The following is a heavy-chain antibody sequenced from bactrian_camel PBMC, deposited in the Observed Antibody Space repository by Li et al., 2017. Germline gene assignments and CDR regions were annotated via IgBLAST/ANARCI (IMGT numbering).Heavy chain of an antibody. CDR2: LDKTGRI. CDR1: GVTLGSVSNYC. J-gene: IGHJ4*01. CDR3: AAGVSEANKCRWGREAY. V-gene: IGHV3S55*01. D-gene: IGHD3*01. Sequence: HVQLVESGGGSVQAGQSLTLSCTANGVTLGSVSNYCMGWFRQAPGKRRAEVAALDKTGRIDYAGSVKGRFTIAKDNAKDVLYLQMSSLKHEDTAMYYCAAGVSEANKCRWGREAYWGQGTQATVS.